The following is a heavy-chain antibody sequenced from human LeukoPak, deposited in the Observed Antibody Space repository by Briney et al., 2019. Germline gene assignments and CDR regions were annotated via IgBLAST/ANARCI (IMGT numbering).Heavy chain of an antibody. CDR3: ARLTYTSCYEGYCYYYYMDV. Sequence: SETLSLTCAVSGYSISSGYYWGWIRQPPGKGLEWIGSIYHSGSTYYNPSLKRRVTISVDTSKNQFSLKLSSVTAADTAVYYCARLTYTSCYEGYCYYYYMDVWGKGTTVTVSS. CDR2: IYHSGST. D-gene: IGHD2-2*01. CDR1: GYSISSGYY. V-gene: IGHV4-38-2*01. J-gene: IGHJ6*03.